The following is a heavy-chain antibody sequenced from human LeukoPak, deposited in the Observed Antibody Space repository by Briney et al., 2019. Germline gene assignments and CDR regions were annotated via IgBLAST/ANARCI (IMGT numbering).Heavy chain of an antibody. Sequence: SETLSLTCAVYGGSFSGYYWSWIRQPPGKGLEWIGEINHSGSTNYNPSLKSRVTISVDTSKNQFSLKLSSVTAADTAVYHCARNRPYGDYLRVWGQGTLVTVSS. CDR3: ARNRPYGDYLRV. CDR1: GGSFSGYY. V-gene: IGHV4-34*01. J-gene: IGHJ4*02. CDR2: INHSGST. D-gene: IGHD4-17*01.